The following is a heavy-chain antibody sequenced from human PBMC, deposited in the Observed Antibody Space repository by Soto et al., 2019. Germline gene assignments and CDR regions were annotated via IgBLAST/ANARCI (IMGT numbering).Heavy chain of an antibody. Sequence: GGSLRLSCAASGFTFSRYAMNWVRQAPGKGLEWVSVISDSGDNSYYADSVKGRFTMSRDNSKDTLFLQMNSLRAEDTAIYYCAKDLYKTSPGAFDSWGQGTLVTVSS. CDR1: GFTFSRYA. J-gene: IGHJ4*02. V-gene: IGHV3-23*01. D-gene: IGHD1-20*01. CDR3: AKDLYKTSPGAFDS. CDR2: ISDSGDNS.